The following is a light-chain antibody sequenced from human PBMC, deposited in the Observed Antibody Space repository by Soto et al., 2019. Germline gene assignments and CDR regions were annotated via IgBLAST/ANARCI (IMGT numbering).Light chain of an antibody. CDR1: QSVSSSY. J-gene: IGKJ1*01. CDR2: GAS. V-gene: IGKV3-20*01. Sequence: EIVLTQSPGTLALSQGERATLSCRASQSVSSSYLAWYQQKPGQAPRLLIYGASSRATGIPDRFSGSGSGTDFTLTISCLQSEDFATYYCQQYYSYPQTFGQGTKVDIK. CDR3: QQYYSYPQT.